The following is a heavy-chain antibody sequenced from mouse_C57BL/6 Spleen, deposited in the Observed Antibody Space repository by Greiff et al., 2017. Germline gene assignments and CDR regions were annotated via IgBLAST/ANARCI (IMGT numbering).Heavy chain of an antibody. V-gene: IGHV14-4*01. Sequence: EVKVVESGAELVRPGASVKLSCTASGFNIKDDYMHWVKQRPEQGLEWIGWIDPENGDTEYASKFQGKATITADTSSNTAYLLLSSLSSEDTAVYYYTLITTVGYFDVWGTGTTVTVSS. CDR2: IDPENGDT. J-gene: IGHJ1*03. D-gene: IGHD1-1*01. CDR1: GFNIKDDY. CDR3: TLITTVGYFDV.